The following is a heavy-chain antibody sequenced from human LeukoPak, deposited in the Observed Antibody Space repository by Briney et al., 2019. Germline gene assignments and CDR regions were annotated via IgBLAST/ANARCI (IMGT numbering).Heavy chain of an antibody. Sequence: GGSLRLSCAASEFTFSSYSMNWVRQAPGKGLEWVSYITNSGNSKSYADSVKGRFTISRDNTKNSLYLQMNSLRAEDTAVYYCARDPPHGMDVWGQGTTVTVSS. J-gene: IGHJ6*02. CDR2: ITNSGNSK. CDR1: EFTFSSYS. V-gene: IGHV3-48*01. CDR3: ARDPPHGMDV.